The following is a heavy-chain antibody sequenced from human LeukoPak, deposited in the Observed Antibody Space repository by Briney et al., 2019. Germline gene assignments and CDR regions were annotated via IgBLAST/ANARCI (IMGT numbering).Heavy chain of an antibody. CDR3: ARERAGDVDY. CDR2: IRHREYGGTA. CDR1: GFNFGVVA. V-gene: IGHV3-49*03. J-gene: IGHJ4*02. Sequence: GGSLRLSCATSGFNFGVVAMDWIRQAPGKGLEWVGFIRHREYGGTAEYAASVNGRFAISRDDTKSIVYLQMNDLRTEDTGVYYCARERAGDVDYWGLGTLVTVSS.